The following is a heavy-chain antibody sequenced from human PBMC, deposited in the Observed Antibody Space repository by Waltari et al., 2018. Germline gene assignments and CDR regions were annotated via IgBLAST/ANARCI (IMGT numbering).Heavy chain of an antibody. D-gene: IGHD6-19*01. J-gene: IGHJ3*02. V-gene: IGHV3-21*01. CDR1: GFTFISYS. CDR3: ARDKDEVADFFCAFDI. CDR2: ISSSSSYI. Sequence: EVQLVESGGGVVKPGGSLRLSCAASGFTFISYSMNWVRQAPGKGLEWVSSISSSSSYIYYADSVKGRFTISRDNAKNSLYLQMNSLRAEDTAVYYCARDKDEVADFFCAFDIWGQGTMVTVSS.